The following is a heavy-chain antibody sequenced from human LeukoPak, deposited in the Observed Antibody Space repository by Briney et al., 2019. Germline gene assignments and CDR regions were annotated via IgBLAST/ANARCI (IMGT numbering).Heavy chain of an antibody. CDR2: TKQDGSKK. Sequence: GGSLRLSCVASGFPFSSYWMTWVRQAPGKGLEWVANTKQDGSKKSYVDSVKGRFTISRDNAKNSLYLQMNSLGAEDTAIYYCTRVGYIDEGIDYWGQGTLVTVSS. J-gene: IGHJ4*02. V-gene: IGHV3-7*04. CDR1: GFPFSSYW. CDR3: TRVGYIDEGIDY. D-gene: IGHD5-24*01.